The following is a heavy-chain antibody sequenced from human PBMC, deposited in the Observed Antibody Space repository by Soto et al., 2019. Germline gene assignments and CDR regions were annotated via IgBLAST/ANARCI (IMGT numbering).Heavy chain of an antibody. Sequence: SVKVSCKASGGTFSNHAISWVRQAPGQGLEWMGGIMPLYGSANYAQKFQGRVTITADTSTNTAYMELTSLASEDTAVYYCARGDDFDYYYTMDVWGQGTTVTVSS. J-gene: IGHJ6*02. CDR1: GGTFSNHA. D-gene: IGHD3-16*01. CDR3: ARGDDFDYYYTMDV. V-gene: IGHV1-69*06. CDR2: IMPLYGSA.